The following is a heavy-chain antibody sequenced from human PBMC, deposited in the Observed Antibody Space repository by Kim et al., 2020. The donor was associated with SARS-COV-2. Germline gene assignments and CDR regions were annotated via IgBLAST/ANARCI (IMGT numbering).Heavy chain of an antibody. CDR3: ARVFSDYNSSGYYYPYYFDY. J-gene: IGHJ4*02. CDR2: IYYSGST. V-gene: IGHV4-59*01. CDR1: GDSISSYC. Sequence: SETLSLTCSVSGDSISSYCWSWIRQPPEKGLEWIGFIYYSGSTDYNPSLKSRVTISLDTSKNQFSLKLSSVTAADTAVYYCARVFSDYNSSGYYYPYYFDYWGQGILVTVSS. D-gene: IGHD3-22*01.